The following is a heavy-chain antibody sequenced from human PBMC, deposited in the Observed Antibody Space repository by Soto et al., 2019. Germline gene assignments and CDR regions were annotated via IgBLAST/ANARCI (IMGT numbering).Heavy chain of an antibody. Sequence: SETLSLTCTVSGGSISGGGYYWICIRQHPGKGLEWIGYIYYSGSTYYNPSLKSRVTISVDTSKNQFSLKLSSVTAADTAVYYCARAPYSSSSPVFDYWGQGTLVTV. J-gene: IGHJ4*02. CDR2: IYYSGST. V-gene: IGHV4-31*03. CDR1: GGSISGGGYY. D-gene: IGHD6-6*01. CDR3: ARAPYSSSSPVFDY.